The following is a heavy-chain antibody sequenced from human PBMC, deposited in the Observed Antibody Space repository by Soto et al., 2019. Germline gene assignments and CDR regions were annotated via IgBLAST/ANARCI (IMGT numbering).Heavy chain of an antibody. J-gene: IGHJ2*01. CDR1: GFTFSDFY. D-gene: IGHD2-15*01. CDR2: ISGSSDYR. V-gene: IGHV3-11*06. Sequence: QVQLVESGGGLVKPGGSLRLSCAASGFTFSDFYMNWVRQAPGKGPEWVSYISGSSDYRNYAESVKGRFTISRDNAKKSLFLQMNSLRAEDTAVYYCVRDGAGYFDLWGRGTLVTVSS. CDR3: VRDGAGYFDL.